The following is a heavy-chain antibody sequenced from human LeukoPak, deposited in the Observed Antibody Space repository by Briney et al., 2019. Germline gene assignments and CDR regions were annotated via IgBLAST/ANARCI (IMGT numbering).Heavy chain of an antibody. CDR2: IYSGGST. CDR1: GFTVSSNY. Sequence: GGSLRLSCAASGFTVSSNYMSWVRQAPGKGLEWVSVIYSGGSTDYADPVKGRFTISRDNAKNSLYLQMNSLRAEDTAVYYCARRAVAGSIDYWGQGTLVTVSS. D-gene: IGHD6-19*01. V-gene: IGHV3-66*01. J-gene: IGHJ4*02. CDR3: ARRAVAGSIDY.